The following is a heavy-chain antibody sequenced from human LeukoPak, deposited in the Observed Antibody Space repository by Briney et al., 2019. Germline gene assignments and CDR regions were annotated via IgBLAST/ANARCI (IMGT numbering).Heavy chain of an antibody. Sequence: PGGSLRLSCAASGFTFSDYYMSWIRQAPGKGLEWVSYISSSGSTIYYADSVKGRFTISRDNAKNSLYLQMNSLRAEDTAVYYCARGRDYDILTGPPYSAGMDVWGQGTTVTVSS. CDR1: GFTFSDYY. D-gene: IGHD3-9*01. V-gene: IGHV3-11*01. J-gene: IGHJ6*02. CDR2: ISSSGSTI. CDR3: ARGRDYDILTGPPYSAGMDV.